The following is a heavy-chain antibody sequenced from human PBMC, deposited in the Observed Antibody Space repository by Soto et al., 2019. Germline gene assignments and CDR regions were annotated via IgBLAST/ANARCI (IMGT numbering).Heavy chain of an antibody. CDR2: INHSGST. CDR1: GGSFSGYY. CDR3: ARRGSGSYDY. V-gene: IGHV4-34*01. J-gene: IGHJ4*02. D-gene: IGHD3-10*01. Sequence: WETLSLTCAVYGGSFSGYYWGWIRQPPGKGLEWIGEINHSGSTNYNPSLKSRVTISVDTSKNQFSLKLSSVTAADTAVYYCARRGSGSYDYWGQGTLVTVSS.